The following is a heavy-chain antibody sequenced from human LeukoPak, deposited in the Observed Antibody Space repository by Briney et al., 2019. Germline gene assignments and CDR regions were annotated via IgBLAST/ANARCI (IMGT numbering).Heavy chain of an antibody. CDR1: GFTFSSYS. CDR3: ASWDEVGATII. CDR2: IKQDGSEK. Sequence: GGSLRLSCAASGFTFSSYSMNWVRQAPGKGLEWVANIKQDGSEKYYVDSVKGRFTISRDNAKNSLYLQVNSLRAEDTAVYYCASWDEVGATIIWGQGTMVTVSS. V-gene: IGHV3-7*03. J-gene: IGHJ3*02. D-gene: IGHD1-26*01.